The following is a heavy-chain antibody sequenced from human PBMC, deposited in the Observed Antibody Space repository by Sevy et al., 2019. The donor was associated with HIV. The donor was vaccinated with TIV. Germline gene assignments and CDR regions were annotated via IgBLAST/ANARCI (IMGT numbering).Heavy chain of an antibody. CDR2: ISGSGDST. CDR1: GFTFSSYA. J-gene: IGHJ4*02. D-gene: IGHD4-17*01. V-gene: IGHV3-23*01. CDR3: AKCSDTTVVTDIDY. Sequence: GGSLRLSCAASGFTFSSYAMSWVRQAPGKGLEWVSAISGSGDSTYYADSVKGRFTISRDNSKNTLYLQMNSLRAEDTAVYYCAKCSDTTVVTDIDYWGQGTVVTVSS.